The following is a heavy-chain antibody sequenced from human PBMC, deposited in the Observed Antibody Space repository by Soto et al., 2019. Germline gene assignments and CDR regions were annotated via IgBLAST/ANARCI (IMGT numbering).Heavy chain of an antibody. CDR2: IYSGGST. V-gene: IGHV3-53*04. CDR3: ARVLGYCSGGSCYSQYFQH. D-gene: IGHD2-15*01. J-gene: IGHJ1*01. Sequence: EVQLVESGGGLVQPGGSLRLSCAASGFTVSSNYMSWVRQAPGKGLEWVSVIYSGGSTYYADSVKGRFTISRHNSKNTLYLQMNSLRAEDTAVYYCARVLGYCSGGSCYSQYFQHWGQGTLVTVSS. CDR1: GFTVSSNY.